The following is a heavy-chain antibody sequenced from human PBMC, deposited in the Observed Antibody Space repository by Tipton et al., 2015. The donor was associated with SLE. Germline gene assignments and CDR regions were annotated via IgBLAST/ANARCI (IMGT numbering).Heavy chain of an antibody. V-gene: IGHV3-23*01. J-gene: IGHJ4*02. Sequence: GSLRLSCAASGFTFSSYAMSWVRQAPGKGLEWVSIISGSGGSTYYADSVKGRFTISRDNSKNTIYLQMNSLRAEDTAVYYCARDGITVLDYWGQGTLVTVSS. CDR3: ARDGITVLDY. CDR2: ISGSGGST. CDR1: GFTFSSYA. D-gene: IGHD1-14*01.